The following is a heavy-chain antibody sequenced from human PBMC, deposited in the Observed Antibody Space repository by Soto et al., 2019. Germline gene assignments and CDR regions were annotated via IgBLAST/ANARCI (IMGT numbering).Heavy chain of an antibody. CDR1: GFTFISSF. V-gene: IGHV3-7*03. D-gene: IGHD6-19*01. CDR3: ARYYRGSGRYFFDY. Sequence: GGSLRLSCVASGFTFISSFMGWIRQAPGKGLDWVANINQDGGVTYYVDSVEGRFTISRDNTKDSLYLQMNSLRGQDTAIYYCARYYRGSGRYFFDYWGQGTLVTVSS. CDR2: INQDGGVT. J-gene: IGHJ4*02.